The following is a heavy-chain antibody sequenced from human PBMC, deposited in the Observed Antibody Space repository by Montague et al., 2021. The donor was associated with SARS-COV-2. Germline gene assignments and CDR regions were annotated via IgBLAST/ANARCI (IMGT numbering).Heavy chain of an antibody. V-gene: IGHV4-39*01. CDR1: GGSISSSSYY. Sequence: SETLSLTCTVSGGSISSSSYYWGWIRQPPGKGLEWIGSIYYSGSTYYNPSLKSRVTISVDTSKNQFSLKLSSVTAADTAVYYCFLYNSSSRWFDPWGQGTLVTVSS. D-gene: IGHD6-13*01. CDR3: FLYNSSSRWFDP. J-gene: IGHJ5*02. CDR2: IYYSGST.